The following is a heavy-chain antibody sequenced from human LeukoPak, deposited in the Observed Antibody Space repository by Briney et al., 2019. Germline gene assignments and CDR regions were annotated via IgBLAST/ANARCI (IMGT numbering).Heavy chain of an antibody. CDR2: IWYDGSNK. V-gene: IGHV3-30*19. J-gene: IGHJ4*02. D-gene: IGHD1-26*01. CDR3: ARDLEVGATTGMLDY. CDR1: GFTFSSFG. Sequence: GGSLRLSCAASGFTFSSFGMHWVRQAPGKGLEWVAVIWYDGSNKYYADSVKGRFTISRDNSKNTLYLQMNSLRAEDTAVYYCARDLEVGATTGMLDYWGQGTLVTVSS.